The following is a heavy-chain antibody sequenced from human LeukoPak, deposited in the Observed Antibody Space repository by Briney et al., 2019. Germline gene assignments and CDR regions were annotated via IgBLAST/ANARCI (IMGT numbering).Heavy chain of an antibody. CDR2: ISYDGSNK. D-gene: IGHD3-9*01. V-gene: IGHV3-30*04. Sequence: GGSLRLSCAASGFTFSSYAMHWVRQAPGKGLEWVAVISYDGSNKYYADSVKGRFTISRDNSKNTLYLRMNSLRAEDTAVYYCARELSNKYFDWLYRSRDPPDYWGQGTLVTVSS. J-gene: IGHJ4*02. CDR3: ARELSNKYFDWLYRSRDPPDY. CDR1: GFTFSSYA.